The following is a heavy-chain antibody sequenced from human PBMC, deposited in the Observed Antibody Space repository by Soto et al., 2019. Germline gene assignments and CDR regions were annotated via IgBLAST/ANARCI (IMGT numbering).Heavy chain of an antibody. CDR3: ARDIRYYDSSGYYFISDY. D-gene: IGHD3-22*01. CDR1: GGSISSYY. V-gene: IGHV4-4*07. J-gene: IGHJ4*02. Sequence: SETLSLTCTVSGGSISSYYWSWIRQPAGKGLEWIGRIYTSGSTNYNPSLESRVTMSVDTSKNQFSLKLSSVTAADTAVYYCARDIRYYDSSGYYFISDYWGQGTLVTVSS. CDR2: IYTSGST.